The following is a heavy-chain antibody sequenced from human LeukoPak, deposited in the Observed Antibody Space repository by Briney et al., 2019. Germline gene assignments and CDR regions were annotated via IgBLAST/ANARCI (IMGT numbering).Heavy chain of an antibody. CDR1: GFTFSTYG. CDR2: VWYDGSNI. Sequence: PGGSLRLSCAASGFTFSTYGMHWVRQAPGKGLEWVAVVWYDGSNIQYVDSVKGRFTISRDNSKSTLYLQMNSLTAEDTAVYYCARGGYSETYYFDYWGQGTLVTVSS. V-gene: IGHV3-33*01. CDR3: ARGGYSETYYFDY. J-gene: IGHJ4*02. D-gene: IGHD1-26*01.